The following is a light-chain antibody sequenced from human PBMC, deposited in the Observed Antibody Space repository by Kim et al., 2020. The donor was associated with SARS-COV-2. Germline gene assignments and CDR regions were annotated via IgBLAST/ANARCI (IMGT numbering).Light chain of an antibody. CDR2: SNN. Sequence: CVTISCSVSSSNIESIIVNWSQQLPGTAPKLLIYSNNQRPSGVPDRFSGSKSRTSGSLAISGLQSEDEADYYCAAWDGSLNGYVFGTGTKVTVL. V-gene: IGLV1-44*01. J-gene: IGLJ1*01. CDR3: AAWDGSLNGYV. CDR1: SSNIESII.